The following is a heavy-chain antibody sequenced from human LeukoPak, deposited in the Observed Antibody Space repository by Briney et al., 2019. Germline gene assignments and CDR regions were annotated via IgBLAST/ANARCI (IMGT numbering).Heavy chain of an antibody. CDR3: VREGVITLPALYYFDY. D-gene: IGHD3-10*01. V-gene: IGHV3-7*03. CDR1: GFTFSSYW. CDR2: IKQDGSEK. J-gene: IGHJ4*02. Sequence: SGGSLRLSCAASGFTFSSYWMSWVRQAPGKGLEWVANIKQDGSEKYYVDSVKGRFTISRDNAKNSLYLQMNSLRAEDTAVYYCVREGVITLPALYYFDYWGQGTLVTVSS.